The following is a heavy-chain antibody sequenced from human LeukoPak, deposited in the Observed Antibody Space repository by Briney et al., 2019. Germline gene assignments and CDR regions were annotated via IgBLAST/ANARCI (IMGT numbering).Heavy chain of an antibody. CDR3: ARFAAGGSYYYYMAV. V-gene: IGHV3-48*01. J-gene: IGHJ6*03. Sequence: GGSLRLSCAASGFTFSSYTMNWVRQPPGKGLEWVSNIGTSSTTIYYADSVKGRFTISRDNAKNSLYLQMNSLRADDTAVYYCARFAAGGSYYYYMAVWGKGNTVTVSS. CDR1: GFTFSSYT. D-gene: IGHD6-25*01. CDR2: IGTSSTTI.